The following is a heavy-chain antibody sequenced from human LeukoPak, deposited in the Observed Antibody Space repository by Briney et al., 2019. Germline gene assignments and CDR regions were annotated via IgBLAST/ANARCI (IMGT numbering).Heavy chain of an antibody. CDR1: GFTVSSNY. D-gene: IGHD1-7*01. CDR3: AGVNYWNYPF. J-gene: IGHJ4*02. V-gene: IGHV3-11*04. CDR2: ISDTARTK. Sequence: GGSLRLSCAASGFTVSSNYMSWVRQAPGKGLEWVSYISDTARTKSYADSVKGRFTISRDNAKNSLYLQMNSLRVEDTAVYYCAGVNYWNYPFWGQGTLVTVSS.